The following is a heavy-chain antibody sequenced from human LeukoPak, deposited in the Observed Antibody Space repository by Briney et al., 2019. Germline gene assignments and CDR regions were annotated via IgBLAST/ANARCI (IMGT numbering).Heavy chain of an antibody. V-gene: IGHV4-59*01. CDR3: ARVSGIFGVVTLYYFDY. D-gene: IGHD3-3*01. Sequence: SETLSLTCTVSGGSISSYYWSWIRQPPGKGLEWIGYIYYSGSTNYNPSLKSRVTISVDTSKNQFSLKLSPVTAADTAVYYCARVSGIFGVVTLYYFDYWGQGTLVTVSS. CDR1: GGSISSYY. CDR2: IYYSGST. J-gene: IGHJ4*02.